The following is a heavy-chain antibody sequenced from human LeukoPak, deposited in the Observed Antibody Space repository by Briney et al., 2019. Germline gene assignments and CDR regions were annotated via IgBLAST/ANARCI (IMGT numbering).Heavy chain of an antibody. CDR3: ARDRDYVWGSYRHYYYYMDV. V-gene: IGHV1-46*01. Sequence: ASVKVSCKASGYTFTSYYMHWVRQAPGQGLEWMGIINPSGGSTSYAQKFQGRVTMTRDMSTSTVYMELSSLRSEDTAVYYCARDRDYVWGSYRHYYYYMDVWGKGTTVTISS. D-gene: IGHD3-16*02. CDR2: INPSGGST. CDR1: GYTFTSYY. J-gene: IGHJ6*03.